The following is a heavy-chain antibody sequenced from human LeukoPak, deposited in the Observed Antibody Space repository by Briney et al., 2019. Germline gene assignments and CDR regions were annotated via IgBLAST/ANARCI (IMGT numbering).Heavy chain of an antibody. V-gene: IGHV4-39*01. CDR1: GGSISSSSYY. Sequence: SETLSLTCTVYGGSISSSSYYWGWIRQPPGKGLEWIGSIYYSGSTYYNPSLKSRVTISVDTSKNQFSLKLSSVTAADTAVYYCAQQIDYYDSSGYLNWFDPWGQGTLVTVSS. CDR3: AQQIDYYDSSGYLNWFDP. J-gene: IGHJ5*02. CDR2: IYYSGST. D-gene: IGHD3-22*01.